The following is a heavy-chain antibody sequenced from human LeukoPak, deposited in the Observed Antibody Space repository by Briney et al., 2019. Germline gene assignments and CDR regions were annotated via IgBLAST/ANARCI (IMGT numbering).Heavy chain of an antibody. Sequence: ASVKVSCKASGYTFTSYGISWVRQAPGQGLEWMGWINPNSGGTNYAQKFQGRVTMTRDTSISTAYMELSRLRSDDTAVYYCAREGYSSGQPPVNWFDPWGQGTLVTVSS. D-gene: IGHD6-19*01. CDR1: GYTFTSYG. V-gene: IGHV1-2*02. J-gene: IGHJ5*02. CDR2: INPNSGGT. CDR3: AREGYSSGQPPVNWFDP.